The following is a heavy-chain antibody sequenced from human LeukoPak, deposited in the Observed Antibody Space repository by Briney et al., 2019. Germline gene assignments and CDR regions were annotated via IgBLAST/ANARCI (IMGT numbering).Heavy chain of an antibody. CDR2: IYTSGST. V-gene: IGHV4-4*07. Sequence: PSETLSLTCTVSGGSISSYYWSWIRQPAGKGLEWIGRIYTSGSTNYNPSLKSRVTMSVDTSKNQFSLKLSSVTAADTAVYYCASSLLGSSGWPESEYFHHWGQGTLVIVSS. D-gene: IGHD6-19*01. CDR1: GGSISSYY. CDR3: ASSLLGSSGWPESEYFHH. J-gene: IGHJ1*01.